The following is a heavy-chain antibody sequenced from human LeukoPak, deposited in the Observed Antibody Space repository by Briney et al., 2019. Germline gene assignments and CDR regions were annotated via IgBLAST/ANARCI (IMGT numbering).Heavy chain of an antibody. CDR3: ARSSPRFRKWWTTQYYYMDV. D-gene: IGHD2-15*01. CDR1: GGSFSGYY. V-gene: IGHV4-34*01. CDR2: INHSGST. Sequence: SETLSLTCAVYGGSFSGYYWSWIRQPPGKGLEWIGEINHSGSTNYNPSLKSRVTISVDTSKNQFSLKLSSVTAADTAVYYCARSSPRFRKWWTTQYYYMDVWGKGTTVTISS. J-gene: IGHJ6*03.